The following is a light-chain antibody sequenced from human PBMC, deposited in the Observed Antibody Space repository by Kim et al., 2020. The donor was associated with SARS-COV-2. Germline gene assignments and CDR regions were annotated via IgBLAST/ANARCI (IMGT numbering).Light chain of an antibody. CDR3: QQLNSYLSLT. CDR1: QGSSSD. Sequence: SVGDRVTCTCRASQGSSSDLAWYQQRTGKAHKLLIYGASTLQSGVPSRFSGSGSGTEFTLTISSLQPEDFATYYCQQLNSYLSLTFGGGTKVDIK. J-gene: IGKJ4*01. CDR2: GAS. V-gene: IGKV1-9*01.